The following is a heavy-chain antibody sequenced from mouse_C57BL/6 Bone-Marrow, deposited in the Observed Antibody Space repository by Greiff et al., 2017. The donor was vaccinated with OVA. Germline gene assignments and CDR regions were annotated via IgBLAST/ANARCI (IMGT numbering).Heavy chain of an antibody. J-gene: IGHJ4*01. D-gene: IGHD1-1*01. CDR3: ARHPYYYGSSYYAMDY. Sequence: EVQGVESGGDLVKPGGSLKLSCAASGFTFSSYGMSWVRQTPDKRLEWVATISSGGSYTYYPDSVKGRFTISRDNAKNTLYLQMSSLKSEDTAMYYCARHPYYYGSSYYAMDYWGQGTSGTVSS. CDR1: GFTFSSYG. CDR2: ISSGGSYT. V-gene: IGHV5-6*01.